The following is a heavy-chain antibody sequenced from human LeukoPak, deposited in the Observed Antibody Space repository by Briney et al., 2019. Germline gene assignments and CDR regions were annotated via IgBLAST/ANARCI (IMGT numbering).Heavy chain of an antibody. D-gene: IGHD4-17*01. Sequence: GGSLRLCCLGSGYSFTNYWIAWLRQMSGKRLAFVGYIYPADSNTIYSPSFQGQVTISADKSISTACLQWSSLKASDTAMYYCARLKYGDYEPFDYWGQGTLVTVSS. J-gene: IGHJ4*02. CDR1: GYSFTNYW. CDR3: ARLKYGDYEPFDY. V-gene: IGHV5-51*01. CDR2: IYPADSNT.